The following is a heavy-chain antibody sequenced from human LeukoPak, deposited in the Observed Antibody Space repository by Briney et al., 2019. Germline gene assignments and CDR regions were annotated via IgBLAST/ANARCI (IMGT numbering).Heavy chain of an antibody. CDR2: ISSDSSYI. CDR1: GFTFSSYS. J-gene: IGHJ5*02. D-gene: IGHD6-19*01. V-gene: IGHV3-21*01. CDR3: ARAPEMYSSGWNNWFDP. Sequence: PGGSLRLSCAASGFTFSSYSMHWVRQAPGKGLEWVSSISSDSSYIYYADSVKGRFTISRDKAKNSLYLQMSSLRAEDTAVYYCARAPEMYSSGWNNWFDPWGQGTLVTVSS.